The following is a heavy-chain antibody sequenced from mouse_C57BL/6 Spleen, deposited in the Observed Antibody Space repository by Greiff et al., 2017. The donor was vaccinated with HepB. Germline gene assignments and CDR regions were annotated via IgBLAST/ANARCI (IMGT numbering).Heavy chain of an antibody. J-gene: IGHJ4*01. CDR1: GFNIKNTY. CDR2: IDPANGNT. D-gene: IGHD1-1*01. V-gene: IGHV14-3*01. Sequence: EVQLQQSVAELVRPGASVKLSCTASGFNIKNTYMHRVKQRPEQGLEWIGRIDPANGNTKYAPKFQGKATITADTSSNTAYLQLSSLTSEDTAIYYCALLLFDYWGQGTSVTVSS. CDR3: ALLLFDY.